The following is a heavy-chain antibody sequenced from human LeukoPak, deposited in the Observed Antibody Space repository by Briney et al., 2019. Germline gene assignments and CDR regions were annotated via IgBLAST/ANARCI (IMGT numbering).Heavy chain of an antibody. CDR1: HLNLDESR. V-gene: IGHV3-20*04. D-gene: IGHD3-3*01. J-gene: IGHJ3*02. CDR3: AKDGNSSCGATMDAFDI. CDR2: INWGGDSR. Sequence: GGSLRLSCVSSHLNLDESRMNCLRQVPGKGLEGVSFINWGGDSRGCVDCVKGRLTISRDKASNSLYVEVNSLRGEDTAFCYCAKDGNSSCGATMDAFDIWSQGTLVTVSS.